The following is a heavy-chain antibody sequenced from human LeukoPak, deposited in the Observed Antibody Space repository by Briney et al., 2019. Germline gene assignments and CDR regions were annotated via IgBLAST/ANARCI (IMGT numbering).Heavy chain of an antibody. CDR3: ARGDRYFDWLSAFDI. CDR1: GGSISSYY. CDR2: IYTSGST. V-gene: IGHV4-4*07. D-gene: IGHD3-9*01. Sequence: SETLSLTCTVSGGSISSYYWSWIRQPAGKGLEWIGRIYTSGSTNYNPSLKSRVTMSVDTSKNQFSLKLSSVTAADTAVYYCARGDRYFDWLSAFDIWGQGTMVTVSS. J-gene: IGHJ3*02.